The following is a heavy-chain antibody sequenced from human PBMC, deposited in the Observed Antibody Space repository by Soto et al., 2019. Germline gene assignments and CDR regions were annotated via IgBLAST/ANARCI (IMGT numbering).Heavy chain of an antibody. Sequence: AASVKVSCKPSGYTLTNYAIHWVRQAAGQRLEWLAWIDHGSGHPTYSQKFQGRLTLTRDYSASTFYMDLSSLTSEDTAVYFCTRDLNGGNPFDYWGQGTLVTVS. CDR3: TRDLNGGNPFDY. CDR2: IDHGSGHP. J-gene: IGHJ4*01. CDR1: GYTLTNYA. V-gene: IGHV1-3*01. D-gene: IGHD2-8*01.